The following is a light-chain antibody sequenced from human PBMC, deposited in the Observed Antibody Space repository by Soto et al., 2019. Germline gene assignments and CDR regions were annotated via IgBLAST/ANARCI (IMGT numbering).Light chain of an antibody. CDR1: QSVSYY. V-gene: IGKV3-15*01. CDR2: GAS. Sequence: EIVLTQSPGTLSLSPGERATLSCRASQSVSYYLAWYQQKPGQAPRLLIYGASTRATGVPARFSGSGSGTEFTLTISSLQSEDFAVYYCQQYNKWPLTFGQGTKVDNK. CDR3: QQYNKWPLT. J-gene: IGKJ1*01.